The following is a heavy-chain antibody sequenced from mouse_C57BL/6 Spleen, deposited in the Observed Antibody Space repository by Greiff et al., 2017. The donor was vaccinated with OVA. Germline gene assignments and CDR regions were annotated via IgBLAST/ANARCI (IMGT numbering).Heavy chain of an antibody. D-gene: IGHD1-1*01. V-gene: IGHV1-7*01. CDR3: ASPPTGKRAMDY. CDR2: INPSSGYT. CDR1: GYTFTSYW. J-gene: IGHJ4*01. Sequence: QVQLKESGAELAKPGASVKLSCKASGYTFTSYWMHWVKQRPGQGLEWIGYINPSSGYTKYNQKFKDKATLTADKSSSTAYMQLSSLTYEDSAVYYCASPPTGKRAMDYWGQGTSVTVSS.